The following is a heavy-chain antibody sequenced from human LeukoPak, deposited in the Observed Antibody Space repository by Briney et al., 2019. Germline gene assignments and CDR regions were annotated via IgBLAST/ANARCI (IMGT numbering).Heavy chain of an antibody. CDR2: ISVSGGNT. CDR1: GFTFSNYA. V-gene: IGHV3-23*01. J-gene: IGHJ4*02. Sequence: GGSLRLSCAASGFTFSNYAMSWVRQAPGKGLEWVSSISVSGGNTYYADSVKGRFTISRDNSKNTLYLQMNSLRAEDTAVYYCARDRVGATDYFDYWGQGTLVTVSS. CDR3: ARDRVGATDYFDY. D-gene: IGHD1-26*01.